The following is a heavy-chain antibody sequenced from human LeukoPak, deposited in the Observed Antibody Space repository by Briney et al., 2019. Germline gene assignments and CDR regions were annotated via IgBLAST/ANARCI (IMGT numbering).Heavy chain of an antibody. J-gene: IGHJ4*02. V-gene: IGHV1-2*06. CDR3: PRAAVELLWFGETLGY. D-gene: IGHD3-10*01. Sequence: GASVKVSCXASGYTFTGYYMHWERQAPGQGLEWMARINPNSGGTNYAQKFQGRVTMTRDTSIRTAYMELSRLRSDDTAVYYCPRAAVELLWFGETLGYWGQGTLVTVSS. CDR2: INPNSGGT. CDR1: GYTFTGYY.